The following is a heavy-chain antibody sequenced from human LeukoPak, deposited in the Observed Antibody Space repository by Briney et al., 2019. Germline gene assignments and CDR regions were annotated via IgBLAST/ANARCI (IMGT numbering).Heavy chain of an antibody. D-gene: IGHD5-18*01. V-gene: IGHV1-2*02. J-gene: IGHJ5*02. CDR2: INPNSGGT. CDR1: GYTFTVYY. Sequence: ASVKVSFKASGYTFTVYYMHWVRQAPGQGLEWVGWINPNSGGTNYAQKFQGRVTMTRDTSISTAYMELSRLRSDDTAVYYCARDIVMVTYWFDPWGQGTLVTVSS. CDR3: ARDIVMVTYWFDP.